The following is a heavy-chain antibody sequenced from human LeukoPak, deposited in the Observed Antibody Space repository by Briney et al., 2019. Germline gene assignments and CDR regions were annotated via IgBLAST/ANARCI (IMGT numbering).Heavy chain of an antibody. V-gene: IGHV1-18*01. CDR2: ISAYNGNT. J-gene: IGHJ6*02. CDR3: ARTYYYGSGSPAYYYGMDV. CDR1: GYTFTSYG. Sequence: GASVMVSCKASGYTFTSYGISWVRQAPGQGLEWMGWISAYNGNTNYAQKLQGRVTMTTDTSTSTAYMELRSLRSDDTAVYYCARTYYYGSGSPAYYYGMDVWGQGTTVTVSS. D-gene: IGHD3-10*01.